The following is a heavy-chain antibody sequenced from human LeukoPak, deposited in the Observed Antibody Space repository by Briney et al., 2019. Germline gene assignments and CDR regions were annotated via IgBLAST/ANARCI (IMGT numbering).Heavy chain of an antibody. CDR1: GDSSSSHSYF. J-gene: IGHJ4*02. CDR3: ARTLPFNGVWRATFDF. V-gene: IGHV4-39*01. Sequence: PSDTLSLTCTVSGDSSSSHSYFWGWIRHPPGKGLEWIGNIHHIGSTYYNPSLKSRVAISVDTSTNQFSLKLSSVTAADTAVYYCARTLPFNGVWRATFDFWGQGTLVTVSS. CDR2: IHHIGST. D-gene: IGHD2-8*01.